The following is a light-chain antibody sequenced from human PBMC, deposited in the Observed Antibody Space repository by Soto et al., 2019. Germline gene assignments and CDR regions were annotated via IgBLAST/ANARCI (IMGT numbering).Light chain of an antibody. CDR1: QTISSW. Sequence: DIQMTQSPSTLSGSVGDRVTITCRASQTISSWLAWYQQKPGKAPKRLIYKASILKRGGPSRFSVIGSGTAFTLTLRSLQPHDFATYSCQNYNSSSEAFGQGTKVELK. CDR2: KAS. V-gene: IGKV1-5*03. CDR3: QNYNSSSEA. J-gene: IGKJ1*01.